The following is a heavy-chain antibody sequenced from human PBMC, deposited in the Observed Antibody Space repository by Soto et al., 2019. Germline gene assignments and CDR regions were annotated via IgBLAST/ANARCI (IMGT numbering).Heavy chain of an antibody. J-gene: IGHJ4*02. Sequence: PSETLSLTCNVSGGSISSYYWSWIRQPPGKGLEWIGYIYHSGSTYYNPSLKSRVTISVDRSKNQFSLKLSSVTAADTAVYYCAAGGGLPRYYWGQGTLVTVSS. D-gene: IGHD5-12*01. V-gene: IGHV4-59*04. CDR2: IYHSGST. CDR3: AAGGGLPRYY. CDR1: GGSISSYY.